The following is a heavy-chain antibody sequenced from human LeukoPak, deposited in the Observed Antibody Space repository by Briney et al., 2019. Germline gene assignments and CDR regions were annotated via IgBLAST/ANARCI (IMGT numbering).Heavy chain of an antibody. CDR2: ISGSGGST. CDR1: GFTFSSYA. CDR3: AKEGSEEWLLLPGAFDI. D-gene: IGHD3-22*01. J-gene: IGHJ3*02. V-gene: IGHV3-23*01. Sequence: GGSLRLSCAASGFTFSSYAMSWVRQAPGKGLEWVSAISGSGGSTYYADSVKGRFTISRDHSKNTLYLQMNSLRAEDTAVYYCAKEGSEEWLLLPGAFDIWGQGTMVTVSS.